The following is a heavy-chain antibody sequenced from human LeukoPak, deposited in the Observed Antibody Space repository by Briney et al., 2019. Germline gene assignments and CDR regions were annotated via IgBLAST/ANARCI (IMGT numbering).Heavy chain of an antibody. CDR2: TYYRSKWKN. D-gene: IGHD2-2*01. CDR3: ARVAYAVGVV. CDR1: GDSVSSNIAA. J-gene: IGHJ4*02. V-gene: IGHV6-1*01. Sequence: SQTLSLTCALSGDSVSSNIAAWSWVRQSPSRGLEWLGRTYYRSKWKNDYAESVKSRINISPDTSKHQFSLQLNSVTPEDTAVYYCARVAYAVGVVWGRGTPVTVSS.